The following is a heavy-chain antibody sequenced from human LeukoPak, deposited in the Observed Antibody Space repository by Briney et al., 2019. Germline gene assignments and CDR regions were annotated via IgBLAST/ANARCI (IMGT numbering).Heavy chain of an antibody. CDR1: GFSVRESY. J-gene: IGHJ6*03. CDR3: AKEGQQERDHRTYFLYYMDV. CDR2: IYSGGRT. D-gene: IGHD6-13*01. Sequence: GGSLRLSCTASGFSVRESYMSWVRQAPGKGLEWVSVIYSGGRTYYADSVRGRSTISRDDSDNTLYLQMTSLRPEDTALYYCAKEGQQERDHRTYFLYYMDVWGSGTTVTVSS. V-gene: IGHV3-53*01.